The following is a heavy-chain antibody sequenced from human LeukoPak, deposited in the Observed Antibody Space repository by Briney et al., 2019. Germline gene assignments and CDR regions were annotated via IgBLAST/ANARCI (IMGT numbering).Heavy chain of an antibody. J-gene: IGHJ6*02. CDR1: GLTFSSYS. V-gene: IGHV3-21*01. CDR2: ISSSSSYI. CDR3: ARVGREPNYYYGMDV. Sequence: GGSLRLSCAASGLTFSSYSMNWVRQAPGKGLEWVSSISSSSSYIYYADSVKGRFTISRDNAKNSLYLQMNSLRAEDTAVYYCARVGREPNYYYGMDVWGQGTTVTVSS. D-gene: IGHD1-26*01.